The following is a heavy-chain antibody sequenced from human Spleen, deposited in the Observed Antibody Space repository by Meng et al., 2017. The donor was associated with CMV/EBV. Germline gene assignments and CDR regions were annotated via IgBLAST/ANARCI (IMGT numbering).Heavy chain of an antibody. V-gene: IGHV3-7*01. CDR2: IKQDGSDK. Sequence: GGSLRLSCAASEFNFSNYWMTWVRQTPGKGLEWVANIKQDGSDKKYLDSVRGRFTISRNNAKNSLYLQMNSLRAEDTAVYYCVRDGLYSSRTPNFDYWGQGTLVTVSS. CDR1: EFNFSNYW. J-gene: IGHJ4*02. D-gene: IGHD6-19*01. CDR3: VRDGLYSSRTPNFDY.